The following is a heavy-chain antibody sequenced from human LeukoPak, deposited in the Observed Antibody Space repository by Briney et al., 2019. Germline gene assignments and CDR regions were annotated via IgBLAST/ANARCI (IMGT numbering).Heavy chain of an antibody. CDR2: ISAYNGNT. CDR3: ATLLGETYFFDF. CDR1: GYTFTSYG. J-gene: IGHJ4*02. V-gene: IGHV1-18*01. Sequence: ASVKVSCKASGYTFTSYGISWVRQAPGQGLEWMGWISAYNGNTNYAQKLQGRVTMTTDTSTSTAYMELRSLRSDDTAVYYCATLLGETYFFDFWGQGALVTVSS. D-gene: IGHD1-26*01.